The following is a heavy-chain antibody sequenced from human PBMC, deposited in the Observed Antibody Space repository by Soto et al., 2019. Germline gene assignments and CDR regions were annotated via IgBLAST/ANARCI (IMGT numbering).Heavy chain of an antibody. Sequence: SETLSLTCTVSGGSISSGGYSWSWIRQPSGKGLEWIGYIYHSGSTYYNPSLKSRVTTSVDRSKNQFSLKLSSVTAADTAVYYCARVPDRWGQGTLVTVSS. V-gene: IGHV4-30-2*01. CDR3: ARVPDR. CDR1: GGSISSGGYS. D-gene: IGHD2-2*01. J-gene: IGHJ5*02. CDR2: IYHSGST.